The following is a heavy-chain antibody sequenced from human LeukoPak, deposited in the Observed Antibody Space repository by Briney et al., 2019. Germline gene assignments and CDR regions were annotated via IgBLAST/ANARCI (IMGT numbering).Heavy chain of an antibody. V-gene: IGHV3-23*01. CDR3: AKEGGSGWSYFDY. Sequence: PGGSLRLSCAASGFTFSSYAMSWVRQAPGKGLEWVSGISVSAGTTYYADSVKGRFTISRDNSGNTLFLQMNSLRADDTAVYFCAKEGGSGWSYFDYWGQGTLVTVSS. CDR1: GFTFSSYA. CDR2: ISVSAGTT. J-gene: IGHJ4*02. D-gene: IGHD6-19*01.